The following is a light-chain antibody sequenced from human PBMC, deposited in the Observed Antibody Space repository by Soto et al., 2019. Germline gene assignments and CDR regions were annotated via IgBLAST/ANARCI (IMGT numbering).Light chain of an antibody. CDR2: AAS. CDR3: QKYNSAPRT. J-gene: IGKJ4*01. Sequence: DIQMTQSPSSLSASVGDRVTITCRARQGISTYLAWYQQNPGKVPKLLIYAASTLQSGVPSRFSGSGSGTGFTLTISSLQAEDVATYYCQKYNSAPRTFGGGTKVEIK. CDR1: QGISTY. V-gene: IGKV1-27*01.